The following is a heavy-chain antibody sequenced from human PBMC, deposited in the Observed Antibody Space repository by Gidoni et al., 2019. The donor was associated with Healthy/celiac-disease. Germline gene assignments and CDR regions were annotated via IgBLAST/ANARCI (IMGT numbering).Heavy chain of an antibody. Sequence: QLQLQESGPGLVKPSETLSLTCTVSGGSISSSSYYWGWLRQPPGKGLEWIGSIYYSGSTYYNPSLKSRVTISVDTSKNQFSLKLSSVTAADTAVYYCARLSAPLRVFDYWGQGTLVTVPS. D-gene: IGHD3-3*01. CDR3: ARLSAPLRVFDY. J-gene: IGHJ4*02. CDR1: GGSISSSSYY. CDR2: IYYSGST. V-gene: IGHV4-39*01.